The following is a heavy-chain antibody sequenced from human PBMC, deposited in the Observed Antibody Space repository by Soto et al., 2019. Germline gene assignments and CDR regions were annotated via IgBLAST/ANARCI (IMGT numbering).Heavy chain of an antibody. CDR1: GFTFSSYA. Sequence: PGGSLRLSCAASGFTFSSYAMSWVRQAPGKGLEWLSAISGSGGSTYYADSVKGRFTISRDNSKNTLYLQMNSLRAEDTAVYYCAKVGGVTMIVDYYFDYWGQGTLVTVSS. J-gene: IGHJ4*02. CDR2: ISGSGGST. CDR3: AKVGGVTMIVDYYFDY. D-gene: IGHD3-22*01. V-gene: IGHV3-23*01.